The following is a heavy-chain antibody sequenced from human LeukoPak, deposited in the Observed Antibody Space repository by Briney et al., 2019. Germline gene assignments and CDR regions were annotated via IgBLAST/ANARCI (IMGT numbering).Heavy chain of an antibody. CDR1: GYTFTSYY. CDR3: ARARATIFDY. Sequence: ASVKVSCKASGYTFTSYYMHWVRQAPGQGLEWMGIINPSGGSTSYAQKFQGRVTMTTDTSTSTAYMELRSLRSDDTAVYYCARARATIFDYWGQGTLVTVSS. J-gene: IGHJ4*02. V-gene: IGHV1-46*03. D-gene: IGHD5-12*01. CDR2: INPSGGST.